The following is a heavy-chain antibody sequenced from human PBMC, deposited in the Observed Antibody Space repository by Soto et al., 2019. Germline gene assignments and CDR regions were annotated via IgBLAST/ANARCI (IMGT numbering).Heavy chain of an antibody. J-gene: IGHJ4*02. Sequence: WVRQAPGQGLEWIGYIYYSCSTNYNPSLKSRFTISVEVSKNQFFLQLSSATAAHTVIYYCGRAPVVTPFVDCRGQGPLVTVST. CDR3: GRAPVVTPFVDC. V-gene: IGHV4-59*12. D-gene: IGHD2-21*02. CDR2: IYYSCST.